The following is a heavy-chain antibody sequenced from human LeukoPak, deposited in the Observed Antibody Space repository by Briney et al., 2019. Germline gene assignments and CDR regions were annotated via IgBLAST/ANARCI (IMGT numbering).Heavy chain of an antibody. V-gene: IGHV3-30*18. D-gene: IGHD6-19*01. CDR3: AKAHSSGWYCFEY. J-gene: IGHJ4*02. CDR1: GFTFSSYG. CDR2: ISYDESNK. Sequence: PGRSLRLSCAASGFTFSSYGMQWVRQAPGKGLEWVAVISYDESNKWYADSVRGRFTISRDNSQNTLSLQMNSLRVEDTAVYYCAKAHSSGWYCFEYWGQGTLVTVSS.